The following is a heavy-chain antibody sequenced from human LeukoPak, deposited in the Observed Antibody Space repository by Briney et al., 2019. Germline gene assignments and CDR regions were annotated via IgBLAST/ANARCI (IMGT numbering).Heavy chain of an antibody. V-gene: IGHV1-8*03. J-gene: IGHJ3*02. CDR1: GYTFTSYD. D-gene: IGHD6-13*01. CDR3: ARRIAAAGTKGGAFDI. CDR2: MNPNSGNT. Sequence: ASVKVSCKASGYTFTSYDIDWVRQATGQGLEWMGWMNPNSGNTGYAQKFQGRVTITADKSTSTAYMELSSLRSEDTAVYYCARRIAAAGTKGGAFDIWGQGTMVTVSS.